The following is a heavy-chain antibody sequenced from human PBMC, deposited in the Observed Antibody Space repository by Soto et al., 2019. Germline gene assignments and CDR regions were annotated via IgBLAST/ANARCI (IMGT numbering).Heavy chain of an antibody. V-gene: IGHV1-69*13. D-gene: IGHD3-22*01. J-gene: IGHJ6*02. CDR1: GGTFSSYA. CDR3: AVTMTNYYYYGMDV. Sequence: SVKVSCKASGGTFSSYAISWVRQAPGQGLEWMGGIIPIFGTADYAQKFQGRVTITAGESTSTAYMELSSLGSEDTAVYYCAVTMTNYYYYGMDVWGRGTTVTVSS. CDR2: IIPIFGTA.